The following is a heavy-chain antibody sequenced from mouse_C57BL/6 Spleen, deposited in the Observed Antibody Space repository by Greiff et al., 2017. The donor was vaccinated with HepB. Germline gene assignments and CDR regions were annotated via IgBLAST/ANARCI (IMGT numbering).Heavy chain of an antibody. CDR1: GFSLTSYG. CDR2: IWGDGST. Sequence: VKLMESGPGLVAPSQSLSITCTVSGFSLTSYGVSWVRQPPGKGLEWLGVIWGDGSTNYHSALISRLSISKDNSKSQVFLKLNSLQTDDTATYYCAKEGDMITRTWFAYWGQGTLVTVSA. J-gene: IGHJ3*01. V-gene: IGHV2-3*01. CDR3: AKEGDMITRTWFAY. D-gene: IGHD2-4*01.